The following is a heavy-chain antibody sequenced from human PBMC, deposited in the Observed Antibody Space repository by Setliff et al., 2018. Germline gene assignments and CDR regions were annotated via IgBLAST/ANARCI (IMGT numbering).Heavy chain of an antibody. CDR1: GYTSISYG. D-gene: IGHD3-3*01. CDR3: ARVPRLEWLLPTFDS. V-gene: IGHV1-18*01. CDR2: ISGYNGNT. J-gene: IGHJ4*02. Sequence: ASVKVSCKTSGYTSISYGISWVRQAPGQGLEWMGWISGYNGNTDYAQNFQGRVTMTTDTSTSTAYMELRSLRSDDTAVYYCARVPRLEWLLPTFDSWGQGTLGTVS.